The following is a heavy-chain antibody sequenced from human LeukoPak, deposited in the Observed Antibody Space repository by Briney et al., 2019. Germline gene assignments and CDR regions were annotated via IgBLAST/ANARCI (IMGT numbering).Heavy chain of an antibody. J-gene: IGHJ4*02. V-gene: IGHV1-18*04. CDR2: ISAYNGNT. CDR1: GYTFTGYY. CDR3: ARESSPGCFDY. D-gene: IGHD6-19*01. Sequence: GASVKVSCKASGYTFTGYYMHWVRQAPGQGLEWMGWISAYNGNTNYAQKLQGRVTMTTDTSTSTAYMELRSLRSDDTAVYYCARESSPGCFDYWGQGTLVTVSS.